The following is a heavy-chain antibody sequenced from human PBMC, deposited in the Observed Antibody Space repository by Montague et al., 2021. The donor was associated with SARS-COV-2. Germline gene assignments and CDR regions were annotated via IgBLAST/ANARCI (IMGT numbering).Heavy chain of an antibody. CDR3: ARDQRRYGSGSYYGPHYYYYGMDV. CDR1: GFTVSSSY. Sequence: SLRLSCAASGFTVSSSYMSWVRQAPGKGLEWVSVIYSGGSTYYXXXVXXXFTXSRDNSKNTLYLQMNSLRAEDTAVYYCARDQRRYGSGSYYGPHYYYYGMDVWGQGTTVTVSS. D-gene: IGHD3-10*01. J-gene: IGHJ6*02. CDR2: IYSGGST. V-gene: IGHV3-66*02.